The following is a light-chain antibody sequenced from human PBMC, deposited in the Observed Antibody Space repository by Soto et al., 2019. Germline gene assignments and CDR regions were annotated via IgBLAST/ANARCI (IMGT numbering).Light chain of an antibody. CDR1: QSIDSSY. Sequence: EIVLTQSPGTLSLAPGERVTLSCRASQSIDSSYLAWYQQKPGQAPRPLVFAASNRATGNPDRFSGSGTGTDFTLTITTLEPEDFAVYECQQYGSSPLAFGGGTRVEIK. CDR3: QQYGSSPLA. CDR2: AAS. V-gene: IGKV3-20*01. J-gene: IGKJ4*01.